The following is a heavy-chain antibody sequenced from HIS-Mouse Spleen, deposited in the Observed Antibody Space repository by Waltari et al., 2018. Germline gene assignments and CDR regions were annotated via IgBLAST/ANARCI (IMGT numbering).Heavy chain of an antibody. V-gene: IGHV3-23*01. CDR3: AKDCPNGVCYDAFDI. Sequence: EVQLLESGGGLVQRGGSLRLSCAASGFPFSIFAFRWVRQAPGKGLGWVSAISGSGGSTYYADSVKGRFTISRDNSKNTLYLQMNSLRAEDTAVYYCAKDCPNGVCYDAFDIWGQGTMVTVSS. CDR2: ISGSGGST. D-gene: IGHD2-8*01. J-gene: IGHJ3*02. CDR1: GFPFSIFA.